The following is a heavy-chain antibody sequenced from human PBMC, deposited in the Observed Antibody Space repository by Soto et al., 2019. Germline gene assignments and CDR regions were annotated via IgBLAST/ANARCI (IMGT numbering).Heavy chain of an antibody. D-gene: IGHD6-25*01. Sequence: ASVKVSCKASGYTFTSYGIGWVRQAPGQGLEWMGWMNPYSGNTGYAQKFQGRVTVTRNTSISTVYMELSGLRPDDTAVYYCARRKERSGPHYFDYWGQGSQVTVSS. J-gene: IGHJ4*02. V-gene: IGHV1-8*02. CDR3: ARRKERSGPHYFDY. CDR2: MNPYSGNT. CDR1: GYTFTSYG.